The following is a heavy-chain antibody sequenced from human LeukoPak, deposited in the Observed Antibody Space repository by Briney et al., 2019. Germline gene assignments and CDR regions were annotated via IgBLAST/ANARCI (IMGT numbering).Heavy chain of an antibody. CDR3: TRHGISSSWYGY. J-gene: IGHJ4*02. D-gene: IGHD6-13*01. Sequence: HPGGSLRLSCAASGFTFSGSAMHWVRQASGKGLEWVGRIRSKANSYATAYAASVKGRFTISRDDSKNTAYLQMNSLKTEDTAVYYCTRHGISSSWYGYWGQGTLVTVSS. V-gene: IGHV3-73*01. CDR1: GFTFSGSA. CDR2: IRSKANSYAT.